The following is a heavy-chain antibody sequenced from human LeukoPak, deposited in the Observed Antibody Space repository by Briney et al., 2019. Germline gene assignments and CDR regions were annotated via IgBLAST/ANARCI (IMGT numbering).Heavy chain of an antibody. V-gene: IGHV4-38-2*02. D-gene: IGHD6-13*01. J-gene: IGHJ5*02. Sequence: SETLSLTCTVSGYSISNGYYWGWIRQPPGKGLEWIGSISHSGSTYYNPSLKSRLTITIDTSKNQFFLKLSSVTAADTAVYYCAREYRSSWYLNWFDPWGQGTLVTVSS. CDR2: ISHSGST. CDR3: AREYRSSWYLNWFDP. CDR1: GYSISNGYY.